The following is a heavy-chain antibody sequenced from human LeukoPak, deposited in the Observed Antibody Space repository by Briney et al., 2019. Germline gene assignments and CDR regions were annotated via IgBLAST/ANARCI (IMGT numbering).Heavy chain of an antibody. D-gene: IGHD4-11*01. J-gene: IGHJ6*02. CDR3: ARGYPDYSNDPGEMDV. Sequence: ASVKVSCKASGYTFTGYHIHWVRQAPGQGLEWMGRINPNSGDTNYAQKFQGRVTMTRDTSISTAYMKLSSLRSEDTAVYYCARGYPDYSNDPGEMDVWGQGTTVTVSS. CDR2: INPNSGDT. V-gene: IGHV1-2*06. CDR1: GYTFTGYH.